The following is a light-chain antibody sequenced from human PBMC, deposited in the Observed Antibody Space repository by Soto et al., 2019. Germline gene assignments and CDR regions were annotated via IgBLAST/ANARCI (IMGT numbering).Light chain of an antibody. J-gene: IGKJ5*01. CDR1: QGINNY. Sequence: DLQLTQSPSFLSASVGDRVTITCRASQGINNYLAWYQQKPGKAPKLLIHSALTLQSGVPSRFSGSGSGTEFTLTISSLQPEDFATYYCQQRNSYPITFGQGTRLEIK. CDR2: SAL. CDR3: QQRNSYPIT. V-gene: IGKV1-9*01.